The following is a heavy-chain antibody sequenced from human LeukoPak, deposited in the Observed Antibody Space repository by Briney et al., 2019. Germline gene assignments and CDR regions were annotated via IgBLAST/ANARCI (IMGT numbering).Heavy chain of an antibody. D-gene: IGHD6-19*01. CDR3: ARDDDSGWYSAMDY. CDR2: IKLDGSEK. J-gene: IGHJ4*02. Sequence: GGSLRLSCVASGFTFGKYWMSWVRQAPGKGLEWVANIKLDGSEKNYVDSVKGRFTISRDNTKNSLYLQMNSLRAEDTAVYYCARDDDSGWYSAMDYWGQGTLVTVSS. CDR1: GFTFGKYW. V-gene: IGHV3-7*03.